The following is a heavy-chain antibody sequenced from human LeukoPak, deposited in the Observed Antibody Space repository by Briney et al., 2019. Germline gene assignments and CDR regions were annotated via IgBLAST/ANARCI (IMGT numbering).Heavy chain of an antibody. CDR2: INHSGST. CDR3: ARGQSRGSFKSYYYYGMDV. V-gene: IGHV4-34*01. Sequence: SETLSLTCAVYGGSFSGYYWSWIRQPPGKGLERIGEINHSGSTNYNPSLKSRVTISVDTSKNQFSLKLSSVTAADTAVYYCARGQSRGSFKSYYYYGMDVWGQGTTVTVSS. J-gene: IGHJ6*02. D-gene: IGHD1-26*01. CDR1: GGSFSGYY.